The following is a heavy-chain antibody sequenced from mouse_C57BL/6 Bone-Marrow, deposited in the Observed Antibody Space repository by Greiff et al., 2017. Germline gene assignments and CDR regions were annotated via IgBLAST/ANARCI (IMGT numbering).Heavy chain of an antibody. V-gene: IGHV1-7*01. Sequence: VQLQQSGAELAKPGASVKLSCKASGYTFTSYWMNWVNQRPGQGLEWIGYINPSSGYNKYNQKLKDKATLTADKASSPAYMQLSSLTYEDSAVYYCARISNYFYYAMDYWGQGTSVTVSS. CDR2: INPSSGYN. CDR1: GYTFTSYW. J-gene: IGHJ4*01. D-gene: IGHD2-5*01. CDR3: ARISNYFYYAMDY.